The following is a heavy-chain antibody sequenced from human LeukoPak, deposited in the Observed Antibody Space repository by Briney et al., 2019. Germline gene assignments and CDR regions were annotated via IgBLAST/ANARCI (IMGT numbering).Heavy chain of an antibody. CDR3: ARGHIGMDV. D-gene: IGHD5-12*01. CDR2: IKQDGSEK. J-gene: IGHJ6*04. V-gene: IGHV3-7*01. Sequence: GGSLRLSCAVSGLTFSSWWMTWVRQAPGKGLEWVANIKQDGSEKNYVDSVKGRFTISRDNAKNSLDLQMNRLRAEDTAVYYCARGHIGMDVWGKGTTVTVSS. CDR1: GLTFSSWW.